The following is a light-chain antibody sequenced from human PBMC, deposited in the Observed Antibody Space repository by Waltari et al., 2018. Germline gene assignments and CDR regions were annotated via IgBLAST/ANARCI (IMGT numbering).Light chain of an antibody. V-gene: IGKV1-5*03. J-gene: IGKJ4*01. Sequence: DIQMTQSPSTLSASVGDRVTITCRASQRVNAWLAWYQQKPGKAPKLLIYKTASLESGVPSRFSGSGSDTEFTLTISCLQPDDFATYYCQQYASYSLLTFGGGTKVEI. CDR1: QRVNAW. CDR3: QQYASYSLLT. CDR2: KTA.